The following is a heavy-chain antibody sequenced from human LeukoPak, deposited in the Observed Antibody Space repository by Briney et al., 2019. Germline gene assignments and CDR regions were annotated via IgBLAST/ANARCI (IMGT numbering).Heavy chain of an antibody. D-gene: IGHD6-13*01. CDR2: IFGYGGST. CDR3: AKMAGYNSRFDY. Sequence: GGSLRLSCTASGFTFSNYAMSWVRQAPGKGLEWVSTIFGYGGSTYYADSVEGRFTISRDNSKNTLYLQLNSLTVEDTTTYYCAKMAGYNSRFDYWGQGTLVTIAS. V-gene: IGHV3-23*01. J-gene: IGHJ4*02. CDR1: GFTFSNYA.